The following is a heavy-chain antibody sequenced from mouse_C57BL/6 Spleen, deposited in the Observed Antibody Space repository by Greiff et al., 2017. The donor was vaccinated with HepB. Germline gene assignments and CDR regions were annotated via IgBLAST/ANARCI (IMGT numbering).Heavy chain of an antibody. D-gene: IGHD4-1*01. CDR2: SYPGDGDT. J-gene: IGHJ2*01. V-gene: IGHV1-82*01. CDR3: ARSNSLYYFDY. Sequence: QVQLQQSGPELVKPGASVKISCKASGYAFSSSWMNWVKQRPGKGLEWIGRSYPGDGDTNYNGKFKGKATLTADKSSSTAYMQLSSLTSEDSAVYFCARSNSLYYFDYWGQGTTLTVSS. CDR1: GYAFSSSW.